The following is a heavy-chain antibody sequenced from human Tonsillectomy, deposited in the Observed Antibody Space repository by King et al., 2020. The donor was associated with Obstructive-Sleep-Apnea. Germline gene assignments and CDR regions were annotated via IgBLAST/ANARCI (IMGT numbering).Heavy chain of an antibody. J-gene: IGHJ3*02. CDR1: GFTFSAYG. CDR3: VRETWELGAFEI. Sequence: VQLVESGGGVVQPGRSLRLSCAASGFTFSAYGVHWVRQAPGKGLEWVAFISHDGGVKDYADSVKGRFNISIDNSKNTLYLQMNRLRDEDTAVFYCVRETWELGAFEIWGRGTMVTVSS. CDR2: ISHDGGVK. D-gene: IGHD7-27*01. V-gene: IGHV3-30-3*01.